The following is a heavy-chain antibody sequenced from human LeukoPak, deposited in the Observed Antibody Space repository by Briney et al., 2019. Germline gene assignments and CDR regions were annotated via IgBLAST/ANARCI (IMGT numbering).Heavy chain of an antibody. D-gene: IGHD3-9*01. J-gene: IGHJ4*02. V-gene: IGHV1-69*04. CDR2: IISILGIA. Sequence: GASVKVSCKASGGTFSSYAISWVRQARGQGLEWMGRIISILGIANYAQKFQGRVTITADKSTSTAYMELSRLRSEDTAVYYCARDDILTGYYGVDYWGQGTLVTVSS. CDR1: GGTFSSYA. CDR3: ARDDILTGYYGVDY.